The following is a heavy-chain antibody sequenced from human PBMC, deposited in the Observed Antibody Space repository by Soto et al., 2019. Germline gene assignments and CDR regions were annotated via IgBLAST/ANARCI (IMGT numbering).Heavy chain of an antibody. CDR3: AREADYVNWFDP. CDR2: IGTAGVA. D-gene: IGHD4-17*01. V-gene: IGHV3-13*04. Sequence: SGGSLRLSCAASGFTFSSYDMHWVRQATGKGLEWVSGIGTAGVAYYPGSVKGRFTISRDNAKNSLYLQMNSLRAEDTAVYYCAREADYVNWFDPWGQGTLVTVS. CDR1: GFTFSSYD. J-gene: IGHJ5*02.